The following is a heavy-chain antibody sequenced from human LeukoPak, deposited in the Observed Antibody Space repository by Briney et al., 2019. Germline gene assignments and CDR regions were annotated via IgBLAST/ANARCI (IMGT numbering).Heavy chain of an antibody. CDR1: GFTFDDYA. D-gene: IGHD5-24*01. J-gene: IGHJ3*02. Sequence: GVSLRLSCAASGFTFDDYAMHWVRQAPGKGLEWVSGISWNSGSIGYADSVKGRFTISRGNAKNSLYLQMNSLRAEDTALYYCAKARDGLIGDAFDIWGQGTMVTVSS. CDR2: ISWNSGSI. CDR3: AKARDGLIGDAFDI. V-gene: IGHV3-9*01.